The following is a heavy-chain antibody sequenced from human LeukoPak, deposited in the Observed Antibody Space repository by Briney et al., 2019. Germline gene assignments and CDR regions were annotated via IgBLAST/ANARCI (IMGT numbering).Heavy chain of an antibody. CDR3: ARTKSYDSSGYYSFDY. CDR1: GGTFSSYA. V-gene: IGHV1-69*13. CDR2: IIPIFGTA. J-gene: IGHJ4*02. Sequence: ASVKVSCKASGGTFSSYAISWVRQAPGQGLEWMGGIIPIFGTANYAQKFQGRVTITADESTSTAYMELSSLRSEDTAVYYCARTKSYDSSGYYSFDYWGQGTLVTVSS. D-gene: IGHD3-22*01.